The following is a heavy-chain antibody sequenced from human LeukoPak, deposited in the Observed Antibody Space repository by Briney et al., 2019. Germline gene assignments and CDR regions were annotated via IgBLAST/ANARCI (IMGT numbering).Heavy chain of an antibody. CDR1: GFTFSNYW. Sequence: PGGSLRLSCVASGFTFSNYWMYWVRQAPGKGLVWVSRIDSDGSSTIYGDSVKGRFTISRDNARNTLFLQMNSLRAEDSAVYYCTRLLGPATGFGYWGQGTLVTVSS. D-gene: IGHD3-16*01. CDR3: TRLLGPATGFGY. J-gene: IGHJ4*02. CDR2: IDSDGSST. V-gene: IGHV3-74*01.